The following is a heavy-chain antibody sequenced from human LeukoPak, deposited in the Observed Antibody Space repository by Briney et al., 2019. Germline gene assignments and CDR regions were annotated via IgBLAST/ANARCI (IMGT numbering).Heavy chain of an antibody. D-gene: IGHD2-15*01. Sequence: GASVELSCKASGYTFTSYGISWVRQAPGQGLEWMGWISAYNGNTNYAQKLQGRVTMTTDTSTSTAYMELRSLRSDDTAVYYCARDHQIVVVVAATPRFDYWGQGTLVTVSS. V-gene: IGHV1-18*01. CDR3: ARDHQIVVVVAATPRFDY. J-gene: IGHJ4*02. CDR2: ISAYNGNT. CDR1: GYTFTSYG.